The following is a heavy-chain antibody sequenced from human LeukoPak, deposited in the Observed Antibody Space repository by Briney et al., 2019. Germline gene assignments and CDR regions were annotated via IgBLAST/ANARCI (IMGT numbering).Heavy chain of an antibody. Sequence: PSQTLSLTCAVSGGSISSGGYSWSWIRQPPGKGLEWIGYIYHSGSTYYNPSLKSRVTISVDRSKNQFSLKLSSVTAADTAVYYYARSIPHCGGDCYYFDYWGQGTLVTVSS. CDR3: ARSIPHCGGDCYYFDY. V-gene: IGHV4-30-2*01. D-gene: IGHD2-21*02. CDR1: GGSISSGGYS. J-gene: IGHJ4*02. CDR2: IYHSGST.